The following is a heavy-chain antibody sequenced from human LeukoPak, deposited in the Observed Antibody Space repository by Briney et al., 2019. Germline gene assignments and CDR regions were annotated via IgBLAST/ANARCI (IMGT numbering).Heavy chain of an antibody. CDR3: ASQGYCSGGSCHYYYYYGMDV. V-gene: IGHV4-39*01. CDR1: GGSISSSSYY. J-gene: IGHJ6*02. Sequence: SETLSLTCTVSGGSISSSSYYWGWIRQPPGKGLEWIGSIYYSGSTYYNPSLKSRVTISVDTSKNQFSLKLSSVTAADTAVYYCASQGYCSGGSCHYYYYYGMDVWGQGTTVTVSS. D-gene: IGHD2-15*01. CDR2: IYYSGST.